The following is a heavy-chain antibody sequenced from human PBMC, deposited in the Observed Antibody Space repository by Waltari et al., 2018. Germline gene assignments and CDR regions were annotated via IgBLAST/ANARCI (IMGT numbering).Heavy chain of an antibody. V-gene: IGHV4-39*07. CDR3: ARDSVGMATIKWGGAFDI. CDR2: IYYSGST. D-gene: IGHD5-12*01. Sequence: QLQLQESGPGLVKPSATLSLTCTVSGGSISSSSSYWGWFRQPPGKGLEWIGSIYYSGSTYYNPSLKSRVTISVDTSKNQFSLKLSSVTAADTAVYYCARDSVGMATIKWGGAFDIWGQGTMVTVSS. CDR1: GGSISSSSSY. J-gene: IGHJ3*02.